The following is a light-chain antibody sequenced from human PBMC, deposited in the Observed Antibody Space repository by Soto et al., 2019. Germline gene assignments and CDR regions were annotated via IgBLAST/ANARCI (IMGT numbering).Light chain of an antibody. Sequence: DIQLTQSPSFLSASIGDSVTLTCRASQAVTTYVASYQQRPGKAPNLLVYAASTLNSGVPSRFGGSGSATEFTLTITRLQAEDVANYYCHQFDTYLFTFGGGTKVQIK. V-gene: IGKV1-9*01. CDR1: QAVTTY. CDR2: AAS. J-gene: IGKJ4*01. CDR3: HQFDTYLFT.